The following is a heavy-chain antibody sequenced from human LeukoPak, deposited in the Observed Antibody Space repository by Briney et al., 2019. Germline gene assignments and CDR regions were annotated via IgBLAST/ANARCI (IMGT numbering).Heavy chain of an antibody. V-gene: IGHV4-61*01. Sequence: SETLSLTCTVSGGSVSSGSYYWSWIRQPAGKGLEWIGYIYYSGSTNYNPSLKSRVTISVDTSKNQFSLKLSSVTAADTAVYYCAKNAGYSSSWIDYWGQGTLVTASS. CDR2: IYYSGST. D-gene: IGHD6-13*01. CDR1: GGSVSSGSYY. CDR3: AKNAGYSSSWIDY. J-gene: IGHJ4*02.